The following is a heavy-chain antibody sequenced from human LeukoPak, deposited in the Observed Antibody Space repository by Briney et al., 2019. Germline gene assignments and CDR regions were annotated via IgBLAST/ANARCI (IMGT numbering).Heavy chain of an antibody. CDR2: IYCRGNT. J-gene: IGHJ3*01. CDR1: GGSISSYY. V-gene: IGHV4-59*08. CDR3: AGNKARIFLASL. D-gene: IGHD2-15*01. Sequence: SETLSLTCTVSGGSISSYYWSWIRQPPGKGLGCIGYIYCRGNTNYYPSLKSRVHISVNTSKNQFPLKLRPATAAETAGYYCAGNKARIFLASLWGKGKMVPVSS.